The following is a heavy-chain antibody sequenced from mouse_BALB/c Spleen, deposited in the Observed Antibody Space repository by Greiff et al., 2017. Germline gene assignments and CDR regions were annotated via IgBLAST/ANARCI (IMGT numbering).Heavy chain of an antibody. D-gene: IGHD1-1*01. V-gene: IGHV1-80*01. Sequence: QVQLKQSGAELVRPGSSVKISCKASGYAFSSYWMNWVQQRPGQGLEWIGQLYPGDGDTNYNGKFKGKATLTADKSSSTAYMQLSSLTSEDSAVYFCARPYYGRSPLYAMDYWGQGTSVTVSS. CDR3: ARPYYGRSPLYAMDY. CDR1: GYAFSSYW. CDR2: LYPGDGDT. J-gene: IGHJ4*01.